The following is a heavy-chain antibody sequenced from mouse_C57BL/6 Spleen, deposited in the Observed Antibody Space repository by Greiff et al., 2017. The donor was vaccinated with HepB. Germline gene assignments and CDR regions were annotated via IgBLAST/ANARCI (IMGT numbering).Heavy chain of an antibody. CDR1: GYSITSGYY. D-gene: IGHD4-1*01. V-gene: IGHV3-6*01. J-gene: IGHJ2*01. CDR3: ARANWENYFDY. CDR2: ISYDGSN. Sequence: EVKLLESGPGLVKPSQSLSLTCSVPGYSITSGYYWNWIRQFPGNKLEWMGYISYDGSNNYNPSRKNRISITRDTSKNQFFLKLNSVTTEDTATYYCARANWENYFDYWGQGTTLTVSS.